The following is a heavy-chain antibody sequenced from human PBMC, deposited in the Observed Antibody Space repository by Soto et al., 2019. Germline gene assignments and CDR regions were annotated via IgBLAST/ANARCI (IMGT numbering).Heavy chain of an antibody. CDR1: GFTFSDYY. Sequence: GGSLRLSCAASGFTFSDYYMSWIRQAPGKGLEWVSYISSSGSTIYYADSVKGRFTISRNNAKNSLYLQMNSLRAEDTAVYFCARINLIGAYYDSSGYYAFYIWGQGTMVTVSS. CDR3: ARINLIGAYYDSSGYYAFYI. V-gene: IGHV3-11*01. CDR2: ISSSGSTI. D-gene: IGHD3-22*01. J-gene: IGHJ3*02.